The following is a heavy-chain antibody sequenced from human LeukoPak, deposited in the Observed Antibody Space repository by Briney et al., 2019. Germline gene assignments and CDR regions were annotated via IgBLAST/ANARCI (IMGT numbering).Heavy chain of an antibody. J-gene: IGHJ3*02. CDR3: AKDRSAPHMLWNAFDI. V-gene: IGHV3-21*01. CDR1: GFTFSSYS. Sequence: GGSLRLSRAASGFTFSSYSMNWVRQAPGKGLEWVSSISTSSSYIYYAHSVKGRFTISRDNAKNSLYLQMNSLRAEDTAMYYCAKDRSAPHMLWNAFDIWGQGTMVTVSS. CDR2: ISTSSSYI. D-gene: IGHD2-8*01.